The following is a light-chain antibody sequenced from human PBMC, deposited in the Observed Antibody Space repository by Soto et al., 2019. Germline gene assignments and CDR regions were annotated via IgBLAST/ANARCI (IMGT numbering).Light chain of an antibody. CDR1: QSISSY. J-gene: IGKJ5*01. V-gene: IGKV3-11*01. CDR2: DAS. CDR3: QQYGSSPPIT. Sequence: ESVLTQSPATLTLSPGERATLSCRASQSISSYLAWYQQKPGQAPRLLIYDASNRATGIPARFSGSGSGTDFTLTISSLEPEDFAVYSCQQYGSSPPITFGHGTRLDI.